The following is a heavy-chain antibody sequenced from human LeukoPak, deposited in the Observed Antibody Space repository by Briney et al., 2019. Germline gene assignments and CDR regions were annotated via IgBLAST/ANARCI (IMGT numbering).Heavy chain of an antibody. D-gene: IGHD2-2*01. CDR2: ISSSSSYV. CDR3: ASRAGYCSSTSCYSGY. J-gene: IGHJ4*01. V-gene: IGHV3-21*01. Sequence: PGGSLRLSCAASGFTFSSYSRNWVRQAPGKGLEWFSSISSSSSYVYYADSVKGRFTIPRDNAKNSLSLQMNSLRSEDTAVYYCASRAGYCSSTSCYSGYWGHGTLVTVSS. CDR1: GFTFSSYS.